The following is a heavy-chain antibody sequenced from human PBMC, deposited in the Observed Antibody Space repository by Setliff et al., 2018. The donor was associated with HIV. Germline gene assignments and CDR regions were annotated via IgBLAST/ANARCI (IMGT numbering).Heavy chain of an antibody. CDR3: ARGLKYYGSGSYLPLGY. D-gene: IGHD3-10*01. J-gene: IGHJ4*02. Sequence: SETLSLTCTVSGGSISSSSYYWGWIRQPPGKGLEWIGNIYYSGSTYYNPSLKSRVTISRDTSKNQISLKLRSVTAADTAVYYCARGLKYYGSGSYLPLGYWGQGTLVTVSS. CDR2: IYYSGST. V-gene: IGHV4-39*07. CDR1: GGSISSSSYY.